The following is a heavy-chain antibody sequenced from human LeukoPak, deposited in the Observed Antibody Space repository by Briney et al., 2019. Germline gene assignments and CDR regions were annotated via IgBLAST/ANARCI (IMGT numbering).Heavy chain of an antibody. CDR3: ARQRAGYDFWSGHYGNFDY. CDR2: IYPGDSDT. CDR1: GYSFTSYW. J-gene: IGHJ4*02. Sequence: GESLKISCKGSGYSFTSYWIGWVRQMSGKGLEWMGIIYPGDSDTRYSPSFQGQVTISADKSISTAYLQWSSLKASDTAMYCCARQRAGYDFWSGHYGNFDYWGQGTLVTVSS. V-gene: IGHV5-51*01. D-gene: IGHD3-3*01.